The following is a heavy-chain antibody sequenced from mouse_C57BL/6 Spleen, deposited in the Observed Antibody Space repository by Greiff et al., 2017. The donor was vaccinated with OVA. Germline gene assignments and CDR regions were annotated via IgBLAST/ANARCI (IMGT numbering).Heavy chain of an antibody. V-gene: IGHV2-2*01. J-gene: IGHJ3*01. CDR1: GFSLTSYG. CDR2: IWSGGST. CDR3: ARTGDYGSSRFAY. D-gene: IGHD1-1*01. Sequence: VMLVESGPGLVQPSQSLSITCTVSGFSLTSYGVHWVRQSPGKGLEWLGVIWSGGSTDYNAAFISRLSISKDNSKSQVFFKMNSLQADDTAIYYCARTGDYGSSRFAYWGQGTLVTVSA.